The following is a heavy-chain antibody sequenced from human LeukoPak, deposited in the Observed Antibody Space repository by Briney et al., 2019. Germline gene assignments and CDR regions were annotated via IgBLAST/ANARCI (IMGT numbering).Heavy chain of an antibody. D-gene: IGHD3-3*01. J-gene: IGHJ6*03. CDR1: GFTFSSYS. Sequence: TGGSLRLSCAASGFTFSSYSMNWVRQAPGKGLEWVLYISSSSTTIYYADSVKGRFTISRDNAKKSLYLQMNSLRAEDTAVYYCARATYYDFWSGGDYYYMDVWGKGTTVTVSS. CDR3: ARATYYDFWSGGDYYYMDV. CDR2: ISSSSTTI. V-gene: IGHV3-48*01.